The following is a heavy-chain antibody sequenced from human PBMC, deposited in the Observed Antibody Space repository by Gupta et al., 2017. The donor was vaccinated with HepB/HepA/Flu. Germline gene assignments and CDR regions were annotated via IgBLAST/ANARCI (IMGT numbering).Heavy chain of an antibody. Sequence: EVQLVESRGTLVQPGGSLRLSCAASGFTFNDYWMSWVRQASGKGLEWVARIKQDGSETHYVDSVKGRFTISRDNAQKLLFLHMDSLRAEDTAVYYCATGHIETGDKSGSAFRPHLYWGQGTLVIISS. CDR3: ATGHIETGDKSGSAFRPHLY. D-gene: IGHD2-21*01. V-gene: IGHV3-7*01. CDR2: IKQDGSET. CDR1: GFTFNDYW. J-gene: IGHJ4*02.